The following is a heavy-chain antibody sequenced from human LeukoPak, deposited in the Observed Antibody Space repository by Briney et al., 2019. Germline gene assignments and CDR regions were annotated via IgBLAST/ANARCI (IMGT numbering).Heavy chain of an antibody. D-gene: IGHD3-10*01. CDR3: TRQGSIRGVIIYCMDV. V-gene: IGHV3-73*01. Sequence: GGSLKLSCAASGFTFSGSAMHWVRQASGKGLEWVGRIRTKANSGATAYGASVKGRFTISRDDSKNTAYLQMNSLKTEDTAVYYCTRQGSIRGVIIYCMDVWGQGTTVTVSS. CDR2: IRTKANSGAT. J-gene: IGHJ6*02. CDR1: GFTFSGSA.